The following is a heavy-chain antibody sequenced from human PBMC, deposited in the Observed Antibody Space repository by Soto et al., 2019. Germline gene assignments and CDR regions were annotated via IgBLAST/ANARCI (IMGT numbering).Heavy chain of an antibody. D-gene: IGHD3-22*01. CDR1: GFTFSSYW. V-gene: IGHV3-7*03. J-gene: IGHJ4*02. CDR3: ASSPHKDSRPDY. Sequence: EVQLVESGGGLVQPGGSLRLSCAASGFTFSSYWMSWVRQAPGRGLEWMANIKSDGSEKYYVDSGKGRLTISRDNAKISLYLQMNSLRAEDTAVYYCASSPHKDSRPDYWGQGTLVTVSS. CDR2: IKSDGSEK.